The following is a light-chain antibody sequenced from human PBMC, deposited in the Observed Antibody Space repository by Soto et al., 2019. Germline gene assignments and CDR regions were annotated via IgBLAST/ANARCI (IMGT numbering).Light chain of an antibody. V-gene: IGLV2-14*01. Sequence: QSALTQPASVSGSLGQSNTMSCSGTTNDVGGYDYVSWYQQHPGKDPKLVIFEVTYRPSGVSSRFSGSKSGNTASLTVSGLQAEDEGDYYCSSYTTSSTVVFGGGTKVTVL. J-gene: IGLJ2*01. CDR1: TNDVGGYDY. CDR3: SSYTTSSTVV. CDR2: EVT.